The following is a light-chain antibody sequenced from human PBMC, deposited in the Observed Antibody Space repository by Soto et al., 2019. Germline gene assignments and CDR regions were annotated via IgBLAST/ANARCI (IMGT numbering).Light chain of an antibody. CDR1: QTIVTW. CDR2: KAS. J-gene: IGKJ1*01. Sequence: DIQMTQSPSTLSAPVGDRVTITCRASQTIVTWLAWYQQKPGKAPNLLIYKASTLKSGVPSRFSGSGSGTEFTLTISSLAPDYSATYYFLQYYRFRAFGQGTRGEI. CDR3: LQYYRFRA. V-gene: IGKV1-5*03.